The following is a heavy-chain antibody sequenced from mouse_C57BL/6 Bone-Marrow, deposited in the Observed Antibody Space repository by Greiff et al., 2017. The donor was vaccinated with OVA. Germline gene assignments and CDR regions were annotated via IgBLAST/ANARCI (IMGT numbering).Heavy chain of an antibody. D-gene: IGHD2-5*01. CDR3: ASTYYSNSMDY. J-gene: IGHJ4*01. Sequence: VQLQQSGPELVKPGASVKISCKASGYSFTSYYIHWVKQRPGQGLEWIGWIYPGSGNTKYNEKFKGKATLTADTSSSTAYMQLSSLTSEDSAVYYCASTYYSNSMDYWGQGTSVTVSS. CDR2: IYPGSGNT. V-gene: IGHV1-66*01. CDR1: GYSFTSYY.